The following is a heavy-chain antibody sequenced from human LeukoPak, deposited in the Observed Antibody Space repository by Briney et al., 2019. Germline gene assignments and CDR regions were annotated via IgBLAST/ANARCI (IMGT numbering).Heavy chain of an antibody. V-gene: IGHV3-23*01. CDR1: GFTFSSYA. CDR3: ARSFGSGISYSDYYYMDV. J-gene: IGHJ6*03. Sequence: GGSLRLSCAASGFTFSSYAMSWVRQAPGKGLEWVSAISGSGGSTYYADSVKGRFTISRDNSKNTLYPQMNSLRAEDTAVYYCARSFGSGISYSDYYYMDVWGKGTTVTIPS. CDR2: ISGSGGST. D-gene: IGHD3-10*01.